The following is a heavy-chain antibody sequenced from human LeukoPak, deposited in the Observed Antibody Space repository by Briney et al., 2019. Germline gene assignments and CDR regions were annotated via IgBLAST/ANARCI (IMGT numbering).Heavy chain of an antibody. J-gene: IGHJ4*02. CDR3: ARSGYYTRHFDY. CDR2: IYTSGST. V-gene: IGHV4-61*02. Sequence: SETLSLTCAVSGGSISSGSYYWSWIRQPAGKGLEWIGRIYTSGSTNYNPSLKSRVTISVDTSKNQFSLKLSSVSAADTAVYYCARSGYYTRHFDYWGQGTLVTVSS. D-gene: IGHD3-3*01. CDR1: GGSISSGSYY.